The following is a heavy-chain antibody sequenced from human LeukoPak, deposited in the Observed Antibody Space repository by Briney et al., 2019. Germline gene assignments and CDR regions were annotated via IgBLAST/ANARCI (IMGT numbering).Heavy chain of an antibody. V-gene: IGHV3-30-3*01. Sequence: GGSLRLSCAASGFTFSRYGMHWVRQAPGKGLEWVAVISYDGSDKNQADSVKGRFSTSRDKAKNTVYLQMNSLRGEDTAVYYCARDLSGSYVFDYWGQGTLVTVSS. CDR2: ISYDGSDK. CDR3: ARDLSGSYVFDY. D-gene: IGHD1-26*01. J-gene: IGHJ4*02. CDR1: GFTFSRYG.